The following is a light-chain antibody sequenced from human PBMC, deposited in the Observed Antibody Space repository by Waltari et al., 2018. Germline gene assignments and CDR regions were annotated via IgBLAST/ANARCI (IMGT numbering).Light chain of an antibody. CDR1: NIGTYS. J-gene: IGLJ1*01. CDR3: HGWHPDVDPGV. Sequence: SYVVTQPPSVSVAPGETATITCGGDNIGTYSVNWYQQKAGQAPVLVIFYDSDRPSGIPERCSGSNSGNTATLPIGRVEAGDEASYYCHGWHPDVDPGVFGTGTEVTVL. CDR2: YDS. V-gene: IGLV3-21*04.